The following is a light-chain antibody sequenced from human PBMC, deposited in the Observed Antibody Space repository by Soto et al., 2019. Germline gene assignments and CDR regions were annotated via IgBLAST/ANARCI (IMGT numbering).Light chain of an antibody. CDR1: QGISGY. Sequence: DIQMTQSPSSLSASVGDRFTITCRASQGISGYLAWYQQKPGKVPKLLIYSTSTLQSGVPSRFSGSASGTEFTLAISSLQPEDFATYYCQQLNTYLITFGQGTRLEIK. J-gene: IGKJ5*01. CDR2: STS. CDR3: QQLNTYLIT. V-gene: IGKV1-9*01.